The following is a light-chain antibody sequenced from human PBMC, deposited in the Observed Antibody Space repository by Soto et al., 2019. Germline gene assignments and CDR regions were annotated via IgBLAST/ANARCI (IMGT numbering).Light chain of an antibody. J-gene: IGLJ1*01. Sequence: QSALTQPASVSGSPGQSITISCTGTSGDIGSYNRVSWYQQHPGKAPKLIIYEVTDRPSGVSNRFSGSKSGNTASLTLSGLQAEDEAEYFCSSYTNINTRACVFGPGTKLTVL. V-gene: IGLV2-14*01. CDR1: SGDIGSYNR. CDR2: EVT. CDR3: SSYTNINTRACV.